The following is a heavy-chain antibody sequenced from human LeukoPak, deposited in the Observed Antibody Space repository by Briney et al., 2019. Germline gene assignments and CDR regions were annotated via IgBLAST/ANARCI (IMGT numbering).Heavy chain of an antibody. CDR3: ARVSGWPIFDY. V-gene: IGHV3-7*01. J-gene: IGHJ4*01. CDR2: IKQDGSEK. Sequence: GGSLRLSCAASGFTFSSYAMSWVRQAPGKGLEWVANIKQDGSEKYYVDSVKGRFTISRDNAKNSLYLQMNSLRAEDTAVYYCARVSGWPIFDYWGQEPWSPSPQ. D-gene: IGHD6-19*01. CDR1: GFTFSSYA.